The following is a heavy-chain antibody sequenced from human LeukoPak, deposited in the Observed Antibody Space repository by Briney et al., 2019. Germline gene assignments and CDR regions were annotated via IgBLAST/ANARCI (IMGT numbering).Heavy chain of an antibody. D-gene: IGHD3-22*01. CDR3: ARDLFDDSSGYYHDY. Sequence: GGSLRLSCAASGFTFSSYAMTWVRQAPGEGLVWVSAITASGGSTYYADSVKGRFTISRDNSRNTLFLQMNSLRAEDTAVYYCARDLFDDSSGYYHDYWGQGTLVTVSS. CDR1: GFTFSSYA. V-gene: IGHV3-23*01. CDR2: ITASGGST. J-gene: IGHJ4*02.